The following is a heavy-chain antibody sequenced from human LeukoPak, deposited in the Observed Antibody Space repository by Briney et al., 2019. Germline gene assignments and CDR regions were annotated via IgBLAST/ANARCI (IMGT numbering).Heavy chain of an antibody. V-gene: IGHV1-46*01. D-gene: IGHD3-10*01. Sequence: VASVKVSFKASGYTFISYYIHWVRQAPGQGLEWMGIINPSGGSTRYAQKFQGRVTMTRDTSTGTIYMELSSLRSEDTAVYYCATENASGSYFDYWGQGTLVTVTS. CDR3: ATENASGSYFDY. CDR2: INPSGGST. J-gene: IGHJ4*02. CDR1: GYTFISYY.